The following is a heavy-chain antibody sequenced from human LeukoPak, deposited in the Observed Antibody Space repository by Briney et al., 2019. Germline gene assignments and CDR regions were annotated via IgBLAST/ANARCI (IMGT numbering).Heavy chain of an antibody. Sequence: GGSLRLSCAASGFSFTSYGMHWVRQALGKGLEWVAVIWYDGTNKYYADSVKGRFTISRDTSNNMLYLQMNSLRAEDTAVYYCARVSESGNSDYWGQGTLVTVSS. CDR3: ARVSESGNSDY. V-gene: IGHV3-33*01. J-gene: IGHJ4*02. CDR1: GFSFTSYG. CDR2: IWYDGTNK. D-gene: IGHD4-23*01.